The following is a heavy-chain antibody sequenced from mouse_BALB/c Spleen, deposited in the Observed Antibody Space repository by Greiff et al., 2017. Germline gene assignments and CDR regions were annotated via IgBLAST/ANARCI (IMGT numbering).Heavy chain of an antibody. J-gene: IGHJ2*01. CDR3: ARRGGSSYVDY. CDR1: GYAFSSYW. V-gene: IGHV1-80*01. D-gene: IGHD1-1*01. Sequence: QVQLQQSGAELVRPGSSVKISCKASGYAFSSYWMNWVKQRPGQGLEWIGQIYPGDGDTNYNGKFKGKATLTADKSSSTAYMQLSSLTSEDSAVYFCARRGGSSYVDYWGQGTTLTVAS. CDR2: IYPGDGDT.